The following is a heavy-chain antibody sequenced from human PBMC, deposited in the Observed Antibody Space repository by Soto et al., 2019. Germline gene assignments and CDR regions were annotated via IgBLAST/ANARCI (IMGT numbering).Heavy chain of an antibody. Sequence: GGSLRLSCAASGFTFSGSAMHWVRQASGKGLEWVGRIRSKANNYATAYAASVKGRFTISRDDSRNTAYLHMNSLKSEDTAVYYCTKHQSDGDLSDWGQGNLVTVS. CDR1: GFTFSGSA. CDR2: IRSKANNYAT. V-gene: IGHV3-73*01. J-gene: IGHJ4*02. D-gene: IGHD4-17*01. CDR3: TKHQSDGDLSD.